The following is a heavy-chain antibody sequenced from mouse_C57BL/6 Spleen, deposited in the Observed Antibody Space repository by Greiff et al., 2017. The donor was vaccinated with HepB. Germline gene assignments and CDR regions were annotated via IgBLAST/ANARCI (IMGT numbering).Heavy chain of an antibody. CDR2: INPSSGYT. CDR1: GYTFTSYW. J-gene: IGHJ2*01. V-gene: IGHV1-7*01. D-gene: IGHD1-1*01. CDR3: ARSTTVVDYFDY. Sequence: QVHVKQSGAELAKPGASVKLSCKASGYTFTSYWMHWVKQRPGQGLEWIGYINPSSGYTKYNQKFKDKATLTADKSSSTAYMQLSSLTYEDSAVYYCARSTTVVDYFDYWGQGTTLTVSS.